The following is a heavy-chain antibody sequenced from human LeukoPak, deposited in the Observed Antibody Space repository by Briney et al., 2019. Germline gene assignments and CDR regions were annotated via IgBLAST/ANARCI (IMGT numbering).Heavy chain of an antibody. CDR3: AKGGVYYDSSENYFDS. D-gene: IGHD3-22*01. J-gene: IGHJ4*02. CDR1: GYTFTSYD. Sequence: GASVKVSCTASGYTFTSYDINWVRPATGQGLEWMGWMNPNSGNTGYAQKFQGRVTMTRNTSISTAYMELSSLRSEDTAVYYCAKGGVYYDSSENYFDSWGQGSLVTVSS. CDR2: MNPNSGNT. V-gene: IGHV1-8*01.